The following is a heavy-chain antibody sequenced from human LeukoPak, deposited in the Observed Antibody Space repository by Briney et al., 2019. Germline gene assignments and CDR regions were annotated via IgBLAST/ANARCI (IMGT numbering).Heavy chain of an antibody. Sequence: ASVTVSFKASGYTFTNYDINWVRQATGQGREGMGWMNPNSGDSHSVDKFQGRVTMTRDTSIRTAYMELSGLRSDDTAVYYCARRYCISTGCSAFDYWGPGTPVNVSS. CDR3: ARRYCISTGCSAFDY. D-gene: IGHD2-2*01. V-gene: IGHV1-8*01. J-gene: IGHJ4*02. CDR1: GYTFTNYD. CDR2: MNPNSGDS.